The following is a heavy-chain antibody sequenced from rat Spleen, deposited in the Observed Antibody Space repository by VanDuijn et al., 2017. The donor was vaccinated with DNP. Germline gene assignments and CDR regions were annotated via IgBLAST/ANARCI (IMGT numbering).Heavy chain of an antibody. CDR1: GFTFSDYN. CDR2: VVSDGVIT. Sequence: EVQLVESGGGLVQPGRSLKLSCAASGFTFSDYNMAWVRQAPNKGLEWVATVVSDGVITYYGDSGKGRFTISRDNAKSTLYLQRDSLRSEDTATYYCARHNNPYYAMDAWGQGTSVTVSS. CDR3: ARHNNPYYAMDA. V-gene: IGHV5-7*01. D-gene: IGHD1-10*01. J-gene: IGHJ4*01.